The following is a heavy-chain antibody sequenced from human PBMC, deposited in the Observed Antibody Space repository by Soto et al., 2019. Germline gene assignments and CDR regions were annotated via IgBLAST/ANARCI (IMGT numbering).Heavy chain of an antibody. V-gene: IGHV2-5*02. CDR2: IYWDDDK. D-gene: IGHD1-1*01. CDR1: GFSLSTSGVG. Sequence: SGPTLVNHTQPLTLTCTFSGFSLSTSGVGVGWIRQPPGKALEWLALIYWDDDKRYSPSLKSRLTITKDTSKNQVVLTMTNMDPVDTATYYCAHGPWNVRVGILDYWGQGTLVTVSS. CDR3: AHGPWNVRVGILDY. J-gene: IGHJ4*02.